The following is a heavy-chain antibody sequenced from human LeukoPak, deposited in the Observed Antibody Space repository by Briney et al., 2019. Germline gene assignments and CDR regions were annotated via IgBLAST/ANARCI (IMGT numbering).Heavy chain of an antibody. J-gene: IGHJ4*02. D-gene: IGHD3-9*01. Sequence: PGRSLRHSCAASGFTFSSYAMHWVRQAPGKGLEWVAVISYDGSNKYYADSVKGRFTISRDNSKNTLYLQMNSLRAEDTAVYYCARSGGILRYFDWLLWGQGTLVTVSS. CDR1: GFTFSSYA. V-gene: IGHV3-30*04. CDR3: ARSGGILRYFDWLL. CDR2: ISYDGSNK.